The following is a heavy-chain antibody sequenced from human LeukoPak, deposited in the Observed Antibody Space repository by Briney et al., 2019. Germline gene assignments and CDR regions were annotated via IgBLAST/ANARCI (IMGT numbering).Heavy chain of an antibody. CDR2: IYYSGST. D-gene: IGHD2-21*01. CDR3: ARDSLSIVALFDC. J-gene: IGHJ4*02. Sequence: PSETLSLTCTVSGGSISSYYWSWIRQPPGKGLEWIGYIYYSGSTNYNPSLKSRVTISVDTSKNQFSLKLTSVTAADTAVYYCARDSLSIVALFDCWGQGTLVSVSS. V-gene: IGHV4-59*01. CDR1: GGSISSYY.